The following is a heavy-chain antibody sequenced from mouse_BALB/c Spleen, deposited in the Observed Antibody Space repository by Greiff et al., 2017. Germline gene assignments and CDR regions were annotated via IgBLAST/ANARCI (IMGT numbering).Heavy chain of an antibody. CDR2: IRNKANGYTT. Sequence: EVNLVESGGGLVQPGGSLRLSCATSGFTFTDYYMSWVRQPPGKALEWLGFIRNKANGYTTEYSASVKGRFTISRDNSQSILYLQMNTLRAEDSATYYCARDRTGYYAMDYWGQGTSVTVSS. J-gene: IGHJ4*01. D-gene: IGHD4-1*01. CDR1: GFTFTDYY. V-gene: IGHV7-3*02. CDR3: ARDRTGYYAMDY.